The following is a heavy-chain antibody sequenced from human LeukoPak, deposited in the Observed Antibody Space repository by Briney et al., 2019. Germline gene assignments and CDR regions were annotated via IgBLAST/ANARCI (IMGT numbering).Heavy chain of an antibody. V-gene: IGHV3-23*01. CDR2: IGNNGGGI. CDR3: AIDPNWGTHS. D-gene: IGHD7-27*01. CDR1: GFTFSTYT. J-gene: IGHJ4*02. Sequence: GGSLRLSCAASGFTFSTYTMYWVRHPPGKSLEWVSIIGNNGGGIHYADSVKGRFTISRDNFKNALYLQMNSLRVEDTAVYYCAIDPNWGTHSWGQGVLLTVSS.